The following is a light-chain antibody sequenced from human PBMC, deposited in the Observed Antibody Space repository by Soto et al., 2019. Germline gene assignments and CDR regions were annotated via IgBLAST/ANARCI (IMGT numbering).Light chain of an antibody. CDR3: QQYGSSPLT. V-gene: IGKV3-20*01. J-gene: IGKJ4*01. Sequence: ILLTQSPGTLSLSPGERATLTCRASQSVSSSYLAWYQQKPGQAPRLLSYGASSRATGIPDRFSGSGSGTEFTLTISRLEPEDFAVYYCQQYGSSPLTFGGGTKVDIK. CDR2: GAS. CDR1: QSVSSSY.